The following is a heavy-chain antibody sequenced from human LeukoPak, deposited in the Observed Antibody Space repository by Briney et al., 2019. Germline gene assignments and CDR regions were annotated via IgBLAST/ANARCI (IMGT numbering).Heavy chain of an antibody. Sequence: SETLSLTCNVYGGSFSGYYWTWIRQSPGMGLEWIGEIIHSGRTNYNPSLTSRVTISVDTSKNQFSLELSSVTAADTAVNYCARGILVTVYAAFDYWGQGTLVTVSS. V-gene: IGHV4-34*01. CDR3: ARGILVTVYAAFDY. J-gene: IGHJ4*02. D-gene: IGHD2-8*01. CDR2: IIHSGRT. CDR1: GGSFSGYY.